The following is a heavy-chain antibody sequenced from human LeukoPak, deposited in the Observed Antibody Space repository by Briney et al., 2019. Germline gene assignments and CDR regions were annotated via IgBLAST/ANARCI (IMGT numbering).Heavy chain of an antibody. CDR3: ARIAYSSSTDY. Sequence: PSETLSLTCIVSGGSISSTNYYWGWIRQPPGKGLECIGSIYYSGRTYYKSSLKSRVTISVDTSKNQFSLKLSSVTAADTAVYYCARIAYSSSTDYWGQGTLVTVSS. CDR1: GGSISSTNYY. D-gene: IGHD6-6*01. V-gene: IGHV4-39*07. CDR2: IYYSGRT. J-gene: IGHJ4*02.